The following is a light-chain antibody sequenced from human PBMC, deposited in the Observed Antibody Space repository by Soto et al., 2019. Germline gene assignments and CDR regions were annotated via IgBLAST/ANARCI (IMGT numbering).Light chain of an antibody. CDR2: AAS. J-gene: IGKJ1*01. V-gene: IGKV1-39*01. Sequence: DIQMTQSPSSLSASVGDRVTITCRASQSISSYLNWYQQKQGKAPKLLIYAASSLQSGVPSRFSGSGSGTDFTLTISSLQPEDFATYYCQQSYSTPWTFVQGTKVDIK. CDR1: QSISSY. CDR3: QQSYSTPWT.